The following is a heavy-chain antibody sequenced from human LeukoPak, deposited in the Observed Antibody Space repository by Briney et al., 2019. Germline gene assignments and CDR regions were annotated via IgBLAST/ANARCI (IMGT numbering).Heavy chain of an antibody. D-gene: IGHD3-10*01. V-gene: IGHV3-7*01. J-gene: IGHJ5*02. CDR3: ARDRIAWGSGGLDWFDP. CDR2: IKQDGSEK. CDR1: GFTFSSYW. Sequence: GGSLRLSCAASGFTFSSYWMSWVRQAPGKGLEWVANIKQDGSEKYYVDSVKGRFTISRDNAKNSLYLQMNSLRAEDTAVYYCARDRIAWGSGGLDWFDPWGQGNLVTVSS.